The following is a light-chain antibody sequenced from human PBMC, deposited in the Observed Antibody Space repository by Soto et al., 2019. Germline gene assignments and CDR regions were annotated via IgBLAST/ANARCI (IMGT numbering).Light chain of an antibody. V-gene: IGKV3-11*01. CDR1: QSISGY. CDR3: QQRSSGYS. J-gene: IGKJ2*01. Sequence: EIVLTQSPATLSLSPGERATLSCKASQSISGYLAWYQQKPGQAPRLLVYDASNRPTVVPARFSGSGFGTDFTLTITSLEPEDSAVXYCQQRSSGYSFGPGTKLEIK. CDR2: DAS.